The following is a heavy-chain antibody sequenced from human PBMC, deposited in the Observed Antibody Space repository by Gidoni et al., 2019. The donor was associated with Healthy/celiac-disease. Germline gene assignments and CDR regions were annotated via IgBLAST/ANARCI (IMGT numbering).Heavy chain of an antibody. CDR1: GYTFTGYY. CDR3: ARASSRAGAAIDY. Sequence: QVQLVQSGAEVEKTGASGKVSCKASGYTFTGYYMHWVRQAPGQGLEWLGWINPNSGGTNYAQKFQGWVTMTRDTSISTAYMELSRLRSDDTAVYYCARASSRAGAAIDYWGQGTLVTVSS. V-gene: IGHV1-2*04. J-gene: IGHJ4*02. D-gene: IGHD3-10*01. CDR2: INPNSGGT.